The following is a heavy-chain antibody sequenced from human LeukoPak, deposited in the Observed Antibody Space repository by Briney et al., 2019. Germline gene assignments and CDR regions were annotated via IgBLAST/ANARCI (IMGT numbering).Heavy chain of an antibody. CDR1: GGSFSGYY. CDR2: IYYSGST. Sequence: PSETLSLTCAVYGGSFSGYYWSWIRQPPGKGLEWIGYIYYSGSTYYNPSLKSRVTISVDTSKNQFSLKLSSVTAADTAVYYCARWALAKTFIDYWGQGTLVTVSS. CDR3: ARWALAKTFIDY. D-gene: IGHD5-12*01. J-gene: IGHJ4*02. V-gene: IGHV4-34*09.